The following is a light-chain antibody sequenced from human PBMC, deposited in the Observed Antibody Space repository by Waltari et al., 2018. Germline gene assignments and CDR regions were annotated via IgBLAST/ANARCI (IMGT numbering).Light chain of an antibody. Sequence: QSVLTQPPSASGTPGQRVTISCSGSRSNIGSNYVYWYQQVPGTAPKLLIYRNNPRPSGVPARFSGSKSGTSASLAISGLRSEDEVDYYCAAWDDSLSGRVFGGGTKVTVL. V-gene: IGLV1-47*01. J-gene: IGLJ3*02. CDR1: RSNIGSNY. CDR2: RNN. CDR3: AAWDDSLSGRV.